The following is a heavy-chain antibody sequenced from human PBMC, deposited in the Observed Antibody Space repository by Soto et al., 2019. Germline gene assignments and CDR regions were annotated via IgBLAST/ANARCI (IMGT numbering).Heavy chain of an antibody. J-gene: IGHJ5*02. D-gene: IGHD1-1*01. CDR2: VYHSGTT. CDR1: GGSISSGGYS. CDR3: AASGDHPRFKNWFDP. Sequence: SETLSLTCAVSGGSISSGGYSWSWIRQPPEKGPEWIGYVYHSGTTNYNPSLESRVTISLDTAKNQFSLKLNSVTAADTAVYYCAASGDHPRFKNWFDPWGQGTLVTVSS. V-gene: IGHV4-61*08.